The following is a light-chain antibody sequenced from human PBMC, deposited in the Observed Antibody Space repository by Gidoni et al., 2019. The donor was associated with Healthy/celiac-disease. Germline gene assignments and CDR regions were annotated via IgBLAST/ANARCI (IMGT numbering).Light chain of an antibody. CDR1: SSNIGSNY. CDR2: RNN. CDR3: AAWDDSLSGVV. V-gene: IGLV1-47*01. Sequence: QSVLTQPPSASGTPGQRVTISCSGSSSNIGSNYVYWYQKLPGTAPKLLIYRNNQRPSGVPDRFSGSKSGTSASLAISALRSEDEADYYCAAWDDSLSGVVFGGGTKLTVL. J-gene: IGLJ2*01.